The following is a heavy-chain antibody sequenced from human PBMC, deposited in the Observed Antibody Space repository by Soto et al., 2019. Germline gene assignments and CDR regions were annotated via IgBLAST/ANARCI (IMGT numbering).Heavy chain of an antibody. V-gene: IGHV3-74*01. CDR2: IRSDGSST. CDR1: GFTFSYYW. CDR3: VRSGDYRSGSYWYFFDY. D-gene: IGHD3-10*01. Sequence: GGSLRLSCAASGFTFSYYWMHWVRQAPGQGLVWVSRIRSDGSSTTYADSVKGRFTISRDNAKKSLYLQLDSLRAEDTALYYCVRSGDYRSGSYWYFFDYWGQGTQVTVSS. J-gene: IGHJ4*02.